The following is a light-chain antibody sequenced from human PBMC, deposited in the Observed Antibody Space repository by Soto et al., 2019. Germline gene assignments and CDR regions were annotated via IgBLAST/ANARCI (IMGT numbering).Light chain of an antibody. V-gene: IGKV3-15*01. Sequence: EVVMTQSPATLSVSPGERVTLSCRASQSVSNNLAWYQQKPGQAPRLLIYGASTMATGIPARFSGSGSETEFTLTISCLQSEDLAVYNCQQYNNWWTFGQGTKVEIK. CDR3: QQYNNWWT. CDR2: GAS. CDR1: QSVSNN. J-gene: IGKJ1*01.